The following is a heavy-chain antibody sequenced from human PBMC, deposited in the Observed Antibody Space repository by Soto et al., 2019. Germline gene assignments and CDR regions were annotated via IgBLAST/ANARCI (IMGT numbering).Heavy chain of an antibody. CDR2: IDPSDSYT. Sequence: GASLNLSCKGSGYSFTIYWISWVRQMPGKGLEWMGRIDPSDSYTNYSPSFQGHVTISADKSISTAYLQWSSLKASDTAMYYCASVVVVAADQADYYYYGMDVWGQGTTVTVSS. J-gene: IGHJ6*02. CDR3: ASVVVVAADQADYYYYGMDV. CDR1: GYSFTIYW. V-gene: IGHV5-10-1*01. D-gene: IGHD2-15*01.